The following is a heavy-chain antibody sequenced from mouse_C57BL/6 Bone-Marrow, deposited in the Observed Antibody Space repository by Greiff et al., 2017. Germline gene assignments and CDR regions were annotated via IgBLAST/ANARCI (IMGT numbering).Heavy chain of an antibody. V-gene: IGHV14-4*01. CDR1: GFNIKDDY. J-gene: IGHJ3*01. D-gene: IGHD1-1*01. Sequence: EVQVVESGAELVRPGASVKLSCTASGFNIKDDYMHWVKQRPEQGLEWIGWIDPENGDTEYASKFQGKATIAADTASNTAYLQLSSLTSEDTAVYYCTIYYCGSSAWFAYWGQGTLVTVSA. CDR2: IDPENGDT. CDR3: TIYYCGSSAWFAY.